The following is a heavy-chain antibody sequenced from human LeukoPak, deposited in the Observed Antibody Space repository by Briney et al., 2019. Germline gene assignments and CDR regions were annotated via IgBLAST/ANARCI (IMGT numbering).Heavy chain of an antibody. CDR3: ARSVRGGAFDI. V-gene: IGHV3-48*04. CDR2: ISSSSSTI. Sequence: GGSLRLSCAASGFTFSSYSMNWVRQAPGKGLEWVSYISSSSSTIYYADSVKGRFTISRDNAKNSLYLQMNSLRAEDTAVYYCARSVRGGAFDIWGQGTMVTVSS. J-gene: IGHJ3*02. D-gene: IGHD3-10*01. CDR1: GFTFSSYS.